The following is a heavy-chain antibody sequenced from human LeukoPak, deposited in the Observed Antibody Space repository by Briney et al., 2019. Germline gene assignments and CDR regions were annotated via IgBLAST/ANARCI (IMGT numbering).Heavy chain of an antibody. D-gene: IGHD3-22*01. CDR1: GGSISSSSYY. Sequence: SETLSLTCTVSGGSISSSSYYWGWIRQPPGKGLESIGSIYYSGGTYYNPSLKSRVTISVDTSKNQFSLKLSSVTAADTAVYYCARQVAIDSSGYEFDYWGQGTLVTVSS. J-gene: IGHJ4*02. CDR3: ARQVAIDSSGYEFDY. V-gene: IGHV4-39*01. CDR2: IYYSGGT.